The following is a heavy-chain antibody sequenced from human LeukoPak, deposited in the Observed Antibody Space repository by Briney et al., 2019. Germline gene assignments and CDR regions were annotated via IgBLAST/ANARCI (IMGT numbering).Heavy chain of an antibody. CDR2: INHSGST. J-gene: IGHJ4*02. Sequence: SETLSLTCAVYGGSFSGYYWSWIRRPPGKGLEWIGEINHSGSTNYNPSLKSRVTISVDTSKNQFSLKLSSVTAADTAVYYCARGPSSWLQLDYYFDYWGQGTLVTVSS. D-gene: IGHD5-24*01. CDR1: GGSFSGYY. CDR3: ARGPSSWLQLDYYFDY. V-gene: IGHV4-34*01.